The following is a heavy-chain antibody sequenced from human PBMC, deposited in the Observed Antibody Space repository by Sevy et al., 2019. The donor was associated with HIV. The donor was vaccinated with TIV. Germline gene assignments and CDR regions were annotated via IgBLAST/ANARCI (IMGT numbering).Heavy chain of an antibody. CDR1: GFTFSSYG. D-gene: IGHD3-10*01. CDR2: IWYDGSSK. CDR3: ASGAYYYASRTENFDY. J-gene: IGHJ4*02. Sequence: GGSLRLSCAASGFTFSSYGMHWVRQAPGKGLEWVALIWYDGSSKYYADSVKGRFTISRDNSKNTLYLQMNSLRAEATAVYYCASGAYYYASRTENFDYWGQGTLVTVSS. V-gene: IGHV3-33*01.